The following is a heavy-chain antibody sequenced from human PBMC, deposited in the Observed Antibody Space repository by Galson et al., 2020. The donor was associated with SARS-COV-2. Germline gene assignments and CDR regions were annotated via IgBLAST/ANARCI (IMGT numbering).Heavy chain of an antibody. CDR1: GYTFTGYY. V-gene: IGHV1-2*02. J-gene: IGHJ6*02. CDR2: INPNSGGT. CDR3: ARSCSSTTCFQTDGMDV. Sequence: ASVQVSCKASGYTFTGYYLHWVRQAPGQGLAWMGWINPNSGGTNYAQKFQGRVTMTGDTSISTAYMELSSLRSDDTAVYYCARSCSSTTCFQTDGMDVWGQGTTVTVSS. D-gene: IGHD2-2*01.